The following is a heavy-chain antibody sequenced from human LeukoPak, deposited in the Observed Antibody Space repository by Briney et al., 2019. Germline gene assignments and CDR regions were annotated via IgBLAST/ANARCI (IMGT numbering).Heavy chain of an antibody. J-gene: IGHJ5*02. CDR1: GFTFSSYG. D-gene: IGHD4-17*01. Sequence: GGSLRLSCAASGFTFSSYGMHWVRQAPGKGLEWVAVIWYDGSNKYYADSVKGRFTISRDNSKNTLYLQMNSLRAEDTAVYYCARATVTRWFDPWGQGTLVTVSS. CDR2: IWYDGSNK. CDR3: ARATVTRWFDP. V-gene: IGHV3-33*01.